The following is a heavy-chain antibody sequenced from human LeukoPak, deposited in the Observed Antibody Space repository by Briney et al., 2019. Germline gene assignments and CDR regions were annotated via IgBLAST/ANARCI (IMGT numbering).Heavy chain of an antibody. CDR1: GYTLTELS. D-gene: IGHD6-19*01. V-gene: IGHV1-24*01. CDR2: FDPEDGET. Sequence: ASVKVSCEVSGYTLTELSMHWVRQAPGKGLEWMGGFDPEDGETIYAQKFQGRVTMTEDTSTDTAYMELSSLRSEDTAVYYCATHEIAVAAPFDYWGQGTLVTVSS. CDR3: ATHEIAVAAPFDY. J-gene: IGHJ4*02.